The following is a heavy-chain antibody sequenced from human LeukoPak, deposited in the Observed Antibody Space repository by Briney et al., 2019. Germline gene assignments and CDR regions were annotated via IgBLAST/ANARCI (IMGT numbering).Heavy chain of an antibody. D-gene: IGHD3-22*01. J-gene: IGHJ4*02. Sequence: SETLSLTCAVYGGSFSGYYWSWIRQPPGKGLEWIGEINHSGSTNYNPSLKSRVTISVDTSKKQFSLKLSSVTAADTAVYYCVTYYFDSSGPKKNYWGQGTLATVSS. CDR1: GGSFSGYY. V-gene: IGHV4-34*01. CDR2: INHSGST. CDR3: VTYYFDSSGPKKNY.